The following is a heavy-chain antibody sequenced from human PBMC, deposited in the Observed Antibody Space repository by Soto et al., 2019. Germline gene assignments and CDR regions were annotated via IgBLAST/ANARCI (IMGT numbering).Heavy chain of an antibody. CDR3: AAGMAFDI. J-gene: IGHJ3*02. V-gene: IGHV1-58*02. CDR2: IILSSGTT. CDR1: GGTFSSYA. Sequence: SVKVSCKASGGTFSSYAISWVRQAPGQRLEWIGWIILSSGTTNYAQKFQERVTITRDMSTSTAYMELSSLRSEDTAVYYCAAGMAFDIWGQGTMVTVSS.